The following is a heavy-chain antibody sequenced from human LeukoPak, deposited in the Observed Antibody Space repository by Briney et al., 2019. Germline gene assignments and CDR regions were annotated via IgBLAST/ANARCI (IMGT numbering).Heavy chain of an antibody. CDR1: GFTFSSYW. V-gene: IGHV3-7*01. CDR3: ARDIAVAGSGDNWFDP. CDR2: IKQDGSEK. Sequence: GGSLRLSCAASGFTFSSYWMSWVRQAPGKGLEWVANIKQDGSEKYYVDSVKGRFTISRDNAKNSLYLQMNSLRAEDTAVYYCARDIAVAGSGDNWFDPWGQETLVTVSS. D-gene: IGHD6-19*01. J-gene: IGHJ5*02.